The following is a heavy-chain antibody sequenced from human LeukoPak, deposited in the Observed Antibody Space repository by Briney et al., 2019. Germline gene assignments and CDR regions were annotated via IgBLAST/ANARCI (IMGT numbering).Heavy chain of an antibody. D-gene: IGHD6-13*01. CDR1: GFTFSSYG. CDR2: IWYDGSNK. J-gene: IGHJ4*02. V-gene: IGHV3-33*01. CDR3: ARERWHLGFDY. Sequence: GGSLRLSCAASGFTFSSYGMHWARQAPGKGLEWVAVIWYDGSNKYYADSVKGRFTISRDNSKNTLYLQMNSLRAEDTAVYYCARERWHLGFDYWGQGTLVTVSS.